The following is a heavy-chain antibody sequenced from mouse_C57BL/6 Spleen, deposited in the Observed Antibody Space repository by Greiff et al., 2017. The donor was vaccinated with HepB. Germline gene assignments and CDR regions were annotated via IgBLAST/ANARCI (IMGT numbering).Heavy chain of an antibody. J-gene: IGHJ2*01. Sequence: VQLQQPGAELVKPGASVKISCKASGYAFSSYWMNWVKQRPGKGLEWIGQIYPGDGDTNYNGKFKGKATLTADKSSSTAYMQLSSLTSEDSAVYFCARSNYGSSFYFDYWGQGTTLTVSS. CDR1: GYAFSSYW. V-gene: IGHV1-80*01. D-gene: IGHD1-1*01. CDR2: IYPGDGDT. CDR3: ARSNYGSSFYFDY.